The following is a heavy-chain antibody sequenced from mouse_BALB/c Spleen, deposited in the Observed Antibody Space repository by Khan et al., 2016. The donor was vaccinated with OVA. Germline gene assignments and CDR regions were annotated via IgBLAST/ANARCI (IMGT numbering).Heavy chain of an antibody. J-gene: IGHJ3*01. CDR2: ISPGSGDT. V-gene: IGHV1-77*01. Sequence: QVQLQQSGVELARPGASVKLSCKASGYTFTDYYINWVKQRTGQGLEWIGEISPGSGDTYYNERFKGKATLTADKSSSTAYMQLSSLPSEASAVYFCARRNYFGYTFAYWGQGTLVTVSA. D-gene: IGHD1-2*01. CDR1: GYTFTDYY. CDR3: ARRNYFGYTFAY.